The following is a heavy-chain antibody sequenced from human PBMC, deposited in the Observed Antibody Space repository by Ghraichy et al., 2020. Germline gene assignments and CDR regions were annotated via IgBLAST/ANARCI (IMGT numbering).Heavy chain of an antibody. D-gene: IGHD3-3*01. Sequence: GGSLRLSCAASGFTFSDYYMSWIRQAPGKGLEWVSYISSSGSTIYYADSVKGRFTISRDNAKNSLYLQMNSLRAEDTAVYYCARARFLEWLLDTHPYFDYWGQGTLVTVSS. V-gene: IGHV3-11*01. CDR3: ARARFLEWLLDTHPYFDY. CDR1: GFTFSDYY. J-gene: IGHJ4*02. CDR2: ISSSGSTI.